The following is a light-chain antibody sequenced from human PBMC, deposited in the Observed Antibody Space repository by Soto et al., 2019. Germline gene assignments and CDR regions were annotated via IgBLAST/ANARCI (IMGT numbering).Light chain of an antibody. CDR2: EVS. CDR1: ISDVGGYNY. CDR3: RSYTSSSTLV. J-gene: IGLJ2*01. Sequence: QCSLTLPASVSGSRGQSSTISCTGTISDVGGYNYVSWYQQHPGKAPKLMIYEVSNRPSGVSNRFTGSKSSNTASLTISGLQAEDEADYYCRSYTSSSTLVFGGGTKVTVL. V-gene: IGLV2-14*01.